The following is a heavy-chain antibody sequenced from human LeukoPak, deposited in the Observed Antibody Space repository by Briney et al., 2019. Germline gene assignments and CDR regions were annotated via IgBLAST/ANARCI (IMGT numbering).Heavy chain of an antibody. CDR2: IIPIFGTA. CDR1: GGTFSSYA. Sequence: GASVKVSCKASGGTFSSYAIGWVRQAPGQGLEWMGGIIPIFGTANYAQQFQGRVTITADESTSTAYMGLSSLRSEDTAVYYCARGEDIVVVPAAIKGYAFDIWGQGTMVTVSS. CDR3: ARGEDIVVVPAAIKGYAFDI. V-gene: IGHV1-69*13. D-gene: IGHD2-2*01. J-gene: IGHJ3*02.